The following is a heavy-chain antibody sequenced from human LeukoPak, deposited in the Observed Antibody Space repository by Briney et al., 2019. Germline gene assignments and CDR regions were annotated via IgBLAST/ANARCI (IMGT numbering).Heavy chain of an antibody. J-gene: IGHJ6*02. CDR2: MNPNSGNT. D-gene: IGHD1-26*01. CDR3: ARDLGAYYYYYGMHV. V-gene: IGHV1-8*01. CDR1: GYTFTSYD. Sequence: ASVKVSCKASGYTFTSYDINWVRQATGQGLEWMGWMNPNSGNTGYAQKFQGRVTMTRNTSISTAYMELSSLRSEDTAVYYCARDLGAYYYYYGMHVWGQGTTVTVSS.